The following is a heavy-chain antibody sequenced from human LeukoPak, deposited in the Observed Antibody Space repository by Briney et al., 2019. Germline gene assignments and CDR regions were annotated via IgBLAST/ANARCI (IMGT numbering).Heavy chain of an antibody. CDR2: INPSGGST. Sequence: GASVKVSCKASGYTFTSYYMHWVRQAPGQGLEWMGIINPSGGSTSYAQKFQGRVTMTRDTSISTAYMELSRLRSDDTAVYYCARDHGYCSSTSCYKVGYYYYMDVWGKGTTVTVSS. J-gene: IGHJ6*03. CDR3: ARDHGYCSSTSCYKVGYYYYMDV. V-gene: IGHV1-46*01. CDR1: GYTFTSYY. D-gene: IGHD2-2*02.